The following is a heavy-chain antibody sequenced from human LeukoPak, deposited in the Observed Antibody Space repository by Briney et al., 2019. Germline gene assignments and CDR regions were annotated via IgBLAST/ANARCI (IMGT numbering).Heavy chain of an antibody. CDR3: AREEGIDGSGYYYVLGQ. D-gene: IGHD3-22*01. J-gene: IGHJ4*02. V-gene: IGHV3-48*01. CDR1: GFTFSSYS. CDR2: ISSSSSTI. Sequence: PGGSLRLSGAASGFTFSSYSMNWVRQAPGKGLEWVSYISSSSSTIYYADSVKGRFTISRDNAKNSLYLQMNSLRAEDTAVYYCAREEGIDGSGYYYVLGQWGQGTLVTVSS.